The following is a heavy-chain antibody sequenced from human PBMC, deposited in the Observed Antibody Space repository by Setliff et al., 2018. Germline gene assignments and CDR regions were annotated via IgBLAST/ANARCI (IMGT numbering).Heavy chain of an antibody. CDR1: GFTFADYA. J-gene: IGHJ3*02. V-gene: IGHV3-23*01. CDR2: ISPGGEST. D-gene: IGHD3-22*01. CDR3: AKRAPDYDASSGYSPSGFVI. Sequence: GGSLSLSCAASGFTFADYAMSWVRQAPGKGLEWVSAISPGGESTYYADSVKGRSTISRDNSKNTLHLQMNSLRAEDTAVYYCAKRAPDYDASSGYSPSGFVIWSQGTMLTVS.